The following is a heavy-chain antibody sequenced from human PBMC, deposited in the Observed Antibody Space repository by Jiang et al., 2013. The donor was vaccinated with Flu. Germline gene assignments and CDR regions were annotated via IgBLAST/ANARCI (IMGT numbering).Heavy chain of an antibody. D-gene: IGHD3-22*01. Sequence: DPSDSYTNYSPSFQGHVTISADKSISTAYLQWSSLKASDTAMYYCARHLSGYPPDYWGQGTLVTVSS. J-gene: IGHJ4*02. CDR3: ARHLSGYPPDY. V-gene: IGHV5-10-1*01. CDR2: DPSDSYT.